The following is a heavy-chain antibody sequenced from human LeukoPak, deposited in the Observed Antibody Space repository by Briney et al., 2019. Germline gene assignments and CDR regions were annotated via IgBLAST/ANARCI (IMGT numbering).Heavy chain of an antibody. D-gene: IGHD3-22*01. V-gene: IGHV3-48*01. CDR2: ISTSSSTI. J-gene: IGHJ5*02. CDR1: GFTFSSYS. Sequence: GGSLRLSCAASGFTFSSYSMSWVRQAPGKGLEWVSYISTSSSTIYYADSVKGRFTISRDNTKNSLYLQMNSLRAEDTAVYYCARGNAYYYKNLFDPWGQGTLVTVSS. CDR3: ARGNAYYYKNLFDP.